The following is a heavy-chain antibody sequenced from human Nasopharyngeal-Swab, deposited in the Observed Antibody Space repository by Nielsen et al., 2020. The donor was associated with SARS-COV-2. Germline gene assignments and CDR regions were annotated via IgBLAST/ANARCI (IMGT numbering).Heavy chain of an antibody. CDR3: ARHGADCSRTSCYRRHGFDI. J-gene: IGHJ3*02. D-gene: IGHD2-2*02. CDR1: RFTFSDYW. V-gene: IGHV3-7*01. CDR2: IKQDGSEI. Sequence: GESLKISCAASRFTFSDYWMSWVRQAPGKGLEWVANIKQDGSEIYYADSVKGRFTISRDKARNSLYLQMRSLRAEATAVYHCARHGADCSRTSCYRRHGFDIWGQGTMVTVSS.